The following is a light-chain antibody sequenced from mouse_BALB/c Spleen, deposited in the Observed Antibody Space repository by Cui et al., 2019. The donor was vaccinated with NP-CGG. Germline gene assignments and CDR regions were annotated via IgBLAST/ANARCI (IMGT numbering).Light chain of an antibody. Sequence: AVLTLDYAPTTSPGETVTLTCRSSTGAVTTSNYANWVQEKPDHLFTGLIGGTNNRPPGVPARFSGSLIGDKAALTITGAQTEDEAIYFCALWYSNHWVFGGGTKLTVL. CDR3: ALWYSNHWV. CDR1: TGAVTTSNY. CDR2: GTN. V-gene: IGLV1*01. J-gene: IGLJ1*01.